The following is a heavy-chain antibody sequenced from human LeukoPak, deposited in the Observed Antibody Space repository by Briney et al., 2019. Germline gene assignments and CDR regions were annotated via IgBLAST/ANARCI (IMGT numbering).Heavy chain of an antibody. V-gene: IGHV3-21*01. CDR3: ARRYCSSTSCLFDY. CDR2: ITSSSGYI. J-gene: IGHJ4*02. CDR1: GFTFSSSS. D-gene: IGHD2-2*01. Sequence: GGSLRLSCAASGFTFSSSSMKWVRQAPGKGLEWVSSITSSSGYIYYADSVKGRFTISRDNAKKSLYLQMNSLRAEDTAVYYCARRYCSSTSCLFDYWGQGTLVTVSS.